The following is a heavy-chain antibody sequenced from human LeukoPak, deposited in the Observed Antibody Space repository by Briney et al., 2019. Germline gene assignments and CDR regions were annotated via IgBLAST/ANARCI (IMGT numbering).Heavy chain of an antibody. CDR1: GFTFSDYW. CDR3: AKVALRYFEVNYNYMDV. CDR2: INQDGSEK. J-gene: IGHJ6*03. Sequence: PGGSLRLSCAVSGFTFSDYWMTWVRQAPGKGLEWVANINQDGSEKYYVDSVEGRFTISRDNSKNTLYLQMNSLRAEDTAVYYCAKVALRYFEVNYNYMDVWGKGTTVTVSS. D-gene: IGHD3-9*01. V-gene: IGHV3-7*01.